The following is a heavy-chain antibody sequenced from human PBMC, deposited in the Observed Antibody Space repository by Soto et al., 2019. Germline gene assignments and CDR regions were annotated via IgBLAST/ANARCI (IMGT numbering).Heavy chain of an antibody. Sequence: SETLSLTCAVSGYSISSGYYWGWIRQPPGKGLEWIGSIYHSGSTYYNPSLKSRVTISVDTSKNQFSLKLSSVTAADTAVYYCAREIFYDSSGYPPYAFDIWGQGTMVT. CDR1: GYSISSGYY. V-gene: IGHV4-38-2*02. CDR3: AREIFYDSSGYPPYAFDI. D-gene: IGHD3-22*01. J-gene: IGHJ3*02. CDR2: IYHSGST.